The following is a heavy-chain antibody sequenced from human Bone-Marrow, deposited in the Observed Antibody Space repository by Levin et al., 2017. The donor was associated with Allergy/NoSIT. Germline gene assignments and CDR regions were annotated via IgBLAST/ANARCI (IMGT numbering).Heavy chain of an antibody. D-gene: IGHD2-15*01. Sequence: SQTLSLTCTVSGASIIGGGYYWSWIRQHPEKGLEWIGYIYYTGKSYYNPSLESRLTMTADTSKNQFTLKLNSVTAADTAVYYCAKDGHSADIGWFDTWGHGTLVTVSS. V-gene: IGHV4-31*03. CDR3: AKDGHSADIGWFDT. CDR2: IYYTGKS. CDR1: GASIIGGGYY. J-gene: IGHJ5*01.